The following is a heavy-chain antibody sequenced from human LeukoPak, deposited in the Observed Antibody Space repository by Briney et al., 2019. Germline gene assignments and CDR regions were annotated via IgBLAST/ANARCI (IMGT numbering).Heavy chain of an antibody. CDR1: GGTFSSYA. Sequence: GASVNVSCKASGGTFSSYAISWVRQAPGQGLEWMGGIIPIFGTANYVQKFQGRVTITADESTSTAYLELSSLRSEDTAVYYCASGYCSGGSCLNWFDPWGQGTMVTVSS. D-gene: IGHD2-15*01. V-gene: IGHV1-69*01. CDR3: ASGYCSGGSCLNWFDP. CDR2: IIPIFGTA. J-gene: IGHJ5*02.